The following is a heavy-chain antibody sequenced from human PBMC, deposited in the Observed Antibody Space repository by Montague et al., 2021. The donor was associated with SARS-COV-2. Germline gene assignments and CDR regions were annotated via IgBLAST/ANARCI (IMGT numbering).Heavy chain of an antibody. Sequence: SETLSLTCAVHGTSFSGYYWNWIRQPPGKGLEWIGEINHGGSTKYSPSLKGRLTIPADTSKNQFSLKLTSVAAADTAVYYCARLRDGVVPSPILGVGPYYSYYYMDVWGRGTTVTVSS. CDR2: INHGGST. J-gene: IGHJ6*03. CDR3: ARLRDGVVPSPILGVGPYYSYYYMDV. CDR1: GTSFSGYY. V-gene: IGHV4-34*01. D-gene: IGHD3-10*01.